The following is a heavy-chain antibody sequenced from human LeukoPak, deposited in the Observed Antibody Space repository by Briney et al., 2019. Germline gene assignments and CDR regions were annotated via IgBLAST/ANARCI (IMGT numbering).Heavy chain of an antibody. CDR2: IKQDGSEK. CDR1: GFTFSSYW. J-gene: IGHJ6*03. V-gene: IGHV3-7*01. D-gene: IGHD3-3*01. Sequence: PGGSLRLSCAASGFTFSSYWMGWVRQAPGKGLEWVANIKQDGSEKYYVDSVKGRFTISRDNAKNSLYLQMNSLRAEDTAVYYCARDYGVYYDFWSGYPDYYYYMDVWGKGTTVTVSS. CDR3: ARDYGVYYDFWSGYPDYYYYMDV.